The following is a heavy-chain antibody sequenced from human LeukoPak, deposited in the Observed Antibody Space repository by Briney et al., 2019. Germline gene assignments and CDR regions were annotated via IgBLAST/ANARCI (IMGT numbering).Heavy chain of an antibody. V-gene: IGHV1-2*06. Sequence: ASVKVSCKASGYTFTGYYMHWVRQAPGQGLEWMGRINPNSGGTNYAQKFQGRVTMTRDTPISTAYMELSRLRSDDTAVYYCARGPYYYDTKYFQHWGQGTLVTVSS. D-gene: IGHD3-22*01. J-gene: IGHJ1*01. CDR2: INPNSGGT. CDR3: ARGPYYYDTKYFQH. CDR1: GYTFTGYY.